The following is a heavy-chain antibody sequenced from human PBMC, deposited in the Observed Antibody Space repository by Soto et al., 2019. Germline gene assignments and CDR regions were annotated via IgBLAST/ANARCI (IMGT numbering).Heavy chain of an antibody. CDR3: AKLLGKTSLFDY. CDR2: ISVSGGGT. D-gene: IGHD2-21*01. CDR1: GFTFSIYA. V-gene: IGHV3-23*01. Sequence: EVQLLESGGGLVQPGGSLRLSCAASGFTFSIYAMSWVRQAPGKGLEWVSDISVSGGGTYYADSVKGRFNISRDNSKNTLSLQLYSLRAEDTAVYYCAKLLGKTSLFDYWGQGTLVTVSS. J-gene: IGHJ4*02.